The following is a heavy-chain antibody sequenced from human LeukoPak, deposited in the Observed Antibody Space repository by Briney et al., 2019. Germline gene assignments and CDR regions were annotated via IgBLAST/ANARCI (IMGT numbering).Heavy chain of an antibody. J-gene: IGHJ3*02. Sequence: SQTLSLTCAISGDSVSSNRATWNWMRQSPSRGLEWLGRTYYRSEWYNDYAVPVKSRISIRPDTSKNQFSLQLDSVTPEDTAMYYCARDAIPTGVLWGAFDIWGQGTMVTASS. CDR3: ARDAIPTGVLWGAFDI. V-gene: IGHV6-1*01. D-gene: IGHD1-1*01. CDR1: GDSVSSNRAT. CDR2: TYYRSEWYN.